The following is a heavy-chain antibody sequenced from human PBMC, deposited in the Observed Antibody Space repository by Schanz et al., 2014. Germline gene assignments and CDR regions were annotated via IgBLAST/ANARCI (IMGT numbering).Heavy chain of an antibody. CDR2: INPNSGTT. CDR3: ARGRGFYDY. Sequence: QVQLVQSGAEVKKPGASVKVSCKASGYTFISYGIKWVRQAPGQGLEWMGWINPNSGTTNYAQKFQGWVTMTRDTSISTAYMELSSLRSEDTAVHYCARGRGFYDYWGQGPLVTVSS. CDR1: GYTFISYG. D-gene: IGHD3-10*01. V-gene: IGHV1-2*04. J-gene: IGHJ4*02.